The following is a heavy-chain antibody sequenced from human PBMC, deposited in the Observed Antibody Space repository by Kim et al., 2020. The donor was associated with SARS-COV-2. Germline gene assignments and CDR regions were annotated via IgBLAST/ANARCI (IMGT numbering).Heavy chain of an antibody. CDR3: AKDLEYGNSLVDY. Sequence: GGSLRLSCGASGFTFSSYAMSWVRQAPGKGLEWISTISGSGATTYYADSVKGRFTISRDDSKNTLFLQMNTVRAEDTAMYYCAKDLEYGNSLVDYWGQGTLVTVSS. J-gene: IGHJ4*02. CDR1: GFTFSSYA. CDR2: ISGSGATT. V-gene: IGHV3-23*01. D-gene: IGHD6-6*01.